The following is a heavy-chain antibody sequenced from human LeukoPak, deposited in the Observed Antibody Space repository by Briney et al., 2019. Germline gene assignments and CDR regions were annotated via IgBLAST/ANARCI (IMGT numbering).Heavy chain of an antibody. CDR1: GFTFSSYS. V-gene: IGHV3-30-3*01. Sequence: PGGSLRLSCAASGFTFSSYSMHWVRQAPGKGLEWVAIISYDGSNKYYADSVKGRFTISRDNSKKTPYLQMDSLKIEDTAVYNCARERGSTSCPDYWGQGTLVTVSS. CDR2: ISYDGSNK. J-gene: IGHJ4*02. CDR3: ARERGSTSCPDY. D-gene: IGHD2-2*01.